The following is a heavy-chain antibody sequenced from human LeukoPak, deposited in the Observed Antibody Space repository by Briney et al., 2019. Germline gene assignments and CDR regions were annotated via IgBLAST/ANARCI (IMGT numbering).Heavy chain of an antibody. Sequence: SETLSLTCTVSGGSISSSTYYWGWIRQPPGKGLEWIVSIYYSGNTYYNPSLKSRVTISVDTSKNQFSLKLSSVTAADTAVYYCATNRLAGTTYYYYGMDVWGQGTTVTVSS. D-gene: IGHD6-19*01. CDR1: GGSISSSTYY. J-gene: IGHJ6*02. CDR3: ATNRLAGTTYYYYGMDV. CDR2: IYYSGNT. V-gene: IGHV4-39*01.